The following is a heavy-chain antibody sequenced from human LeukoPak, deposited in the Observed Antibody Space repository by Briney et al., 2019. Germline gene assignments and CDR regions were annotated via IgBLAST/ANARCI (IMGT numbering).Heavy chain of an antibody. CDR1: GFTFGSYW. CDR2: INPDRRDT. V-gene: IGHV3-74*01. Sequence: GVSLRLSCAASGFTFGSYWMHWVRQAPGKGLLWVSGINPDRRDTRYADSVKGRFTSSRDNAKNTLYLQMNSLRAEDTAVYYCARQRADYWGQGTLVTVSS. J-gene: IGHJ4*02. CDR3: ARQRADY.